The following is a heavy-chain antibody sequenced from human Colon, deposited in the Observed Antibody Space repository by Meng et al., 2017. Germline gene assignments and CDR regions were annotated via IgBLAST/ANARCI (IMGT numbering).Heavy chain of an antibody. J-gene: IGHJ4*02. Sequence: GESLKISCAASGFTFSDYYMSWIRQAPGKGLEWVSYISSSGSTIYYADSVKGRLTISRDNAKNSLYLQMNGLRAEDTAVYYCARINHSIAVAGTFRGYYFDYWGQGTLVTVSS. CDR3: ARINHSIAVAGTFRGYYFDY. D-gene: IGHD6-19*01. CDR2: ISSSGSTI. CDR1: GFTFSDYY. V-gene: IGHV3-11*04.